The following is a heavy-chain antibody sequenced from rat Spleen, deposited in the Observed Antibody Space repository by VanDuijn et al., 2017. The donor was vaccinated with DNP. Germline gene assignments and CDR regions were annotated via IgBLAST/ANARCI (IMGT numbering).Heavy chain of an antibody. CDR1: GSTFSGYN. J-gene: IGHJ3*01. CDR2: ICYDGSRT. V-gene: IGHV5-7*01. Sequence: EVQLVESGGGLVQPGRSLTLSCTASGSTFSGYNMAWVRQAPKKGLEWVATICYDGSRTYYRDSVKGRFTISRDNAKRTQYLQMDSLRSEDTATYYCVTHPSWFGYWGPGTLVTVSS. CDR3: VTHPSWFGY.